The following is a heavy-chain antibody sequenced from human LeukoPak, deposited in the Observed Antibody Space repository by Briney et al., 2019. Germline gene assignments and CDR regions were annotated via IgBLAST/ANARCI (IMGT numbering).Heavy chain of an antibody. D-gene: IGHD6-19*01. J-gene: IGHJ4*02. CDR3: AKGSGYYVDY. V-gene: IGHV3-30*02. CDR1: GFTFSGY. CDR2: IRYDGNNK. Sequence: PGGSLRLSCAASGFTFSGYMHWVRQAPGKGLEWVTFIRYDGNNKYYADSVKGRFTISRDNSKNTLYLQMNSLRADDTAAYYCAKGSGYYVDYWGQGTLVTVSS.